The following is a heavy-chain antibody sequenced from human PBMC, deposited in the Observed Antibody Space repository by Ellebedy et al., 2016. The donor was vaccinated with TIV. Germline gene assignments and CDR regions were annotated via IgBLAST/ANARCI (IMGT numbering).Heavy chain of an antibody. Sequence: SGPTLVXPTQTLTLTCTFSGFSLKTNGVGVGWIRQPPGKALEWLTIVYWDDARHYSPSLRSGFTIVKDSSRNRVVLTMTNVDPLDTGTYYCTRVSQHSDYRGNYYVRFDPWGPGTQVTVSS. D-gene: IGHD3-10*01. CDR3: TRVSQHSDYRGNYYVRFDP. J-gene: IGHJ5*02. CDR1: GFSLKTNGVG. CDR2: VYWDDAR. V-gene: IGHV2-5*02.